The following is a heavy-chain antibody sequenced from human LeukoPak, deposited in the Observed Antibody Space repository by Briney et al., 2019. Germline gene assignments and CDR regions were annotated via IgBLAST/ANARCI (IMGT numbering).Heavy chain of an antibody. V-gene: IGHV3-23*01. J-gene: IGHJ4*02. D-gene: IGHD6-13*01. Sequence: GGSLRLSCAASGFTFSSYAMSWVRQAPGKGLEWVSAISNSGGSTYNADSVKGRFIISRDNSKSTLYLQMNSLRAEDTAVYYCAKDQLGIDYFDYWGQGTLVTVSS. CDR3: AKDQLGIDYFDY. CDR1: GFTFSSYA. CDR2: ISNSGGST.